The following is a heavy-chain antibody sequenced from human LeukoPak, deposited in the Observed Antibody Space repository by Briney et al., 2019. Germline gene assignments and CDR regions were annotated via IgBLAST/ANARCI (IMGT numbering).Heavy chain of an antibody. V-gene: IGHV1-24*01. CDR2: FDPEDGET. CDR3: ATPGPYSGYD. Sequence: GASVKVSYKVSGYTLTELFMHWVGQAPGKGGERMGGFDPEDGETIYAQKFQGRVTMTEDTSTDTAYMELSSLRSEDTAVYYCATPGPYSGYDWGQGTLVTVSS. CDR1: GYTLTELF. J-gene: IGHJ4*02. D-gene: IGHD5-12*01.